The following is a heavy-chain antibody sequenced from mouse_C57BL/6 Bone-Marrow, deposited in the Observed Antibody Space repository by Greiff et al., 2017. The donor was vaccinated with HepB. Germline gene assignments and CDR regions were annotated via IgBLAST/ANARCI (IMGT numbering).Heavy chain of an antibody. CDR3: ARDSSGYGYAMDY. CDR2: IWGVGST. V-gene: IGHV2-6*01. Sequence: QVQLQQLGPGLVAPSQSLSITCTVSGFSLTSYGVDWVRQSPGKGLEWLGVIWGVGSTNYNSALKSRLSISKDNSKSQVFLKMNSLQTDDTAMYYCARDSSGYGYAMDYWGQGTSVTVSS. J-gene: IGHJ4*01. D-gene: IGHD3-2*02. CDR1: GFSLTSYG.